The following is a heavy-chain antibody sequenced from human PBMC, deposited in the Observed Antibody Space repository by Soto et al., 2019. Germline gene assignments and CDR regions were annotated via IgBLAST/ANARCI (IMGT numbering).Heavy chain of an antibody. CDR3: AVAAPLDYYYGMDS. Sequence: RASVKVSCKASGYTFTGYYMHWVRQAPGQGLEWMGWINPNSGGTNYAQKFQGWVTMTRDTSISTAYMELSRLRSDDTAVYYCAVAAPLDYYYGMDSWGQGTTVTVSS. CDR2: INPNSGGT. V-gene: IGHV1-2*04. D-gene: IGHD6-6*01. J-gene: IGHJ6*02. CDR1: GYTFTGYY.